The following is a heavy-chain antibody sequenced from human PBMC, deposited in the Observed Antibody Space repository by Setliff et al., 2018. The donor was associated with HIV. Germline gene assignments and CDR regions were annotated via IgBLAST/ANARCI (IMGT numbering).Heavy chain of an antibody. CDR1: GYTFTSDY. D-gene: IGHD6-19*01. CDR3: AKDTPGPAINSGRIKNWFDP. CDR2: INPAGNPT. Sequence: ASVKVSCKASGYTFTSDYIHWVRQAPGQGLEWMGIINPAGNPTSYAKKVQGRLTMTRDTSTNTVYMELSSLRSEDTAVYYCAKDTPGPAINSGRIKNWFDPWGEGTLVTVSS. V-gene: IGHV1-46*01. J-gene: IGHJ5*02.